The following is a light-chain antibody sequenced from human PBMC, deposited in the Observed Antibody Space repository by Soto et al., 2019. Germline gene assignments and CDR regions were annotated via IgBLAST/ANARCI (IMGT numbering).Light chain of an antibody. V-gene: IGLV2-14*01. CDR2: EVS. CDR1: SSDVGGYNY. Sequence: QSGLTQPASVSGSPGQSITISCTGTSSDVGGYNYVSWFQHHPGKAPKLIIYEVSYRPSGVSNRFSGSKSGDTASLTISGLQAEDEADYYCSSFTNTITRYAFGTGTKLTVL. J-gene: IGLJ1*01. CDR3: SSFTNTITRYA.